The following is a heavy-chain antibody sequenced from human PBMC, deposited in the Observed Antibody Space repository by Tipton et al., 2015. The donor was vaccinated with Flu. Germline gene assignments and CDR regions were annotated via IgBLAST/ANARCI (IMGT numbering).Heavy chain of an antibody. D-gene: IGHD6-13*01. CDR2: TYYSGST. CDR1: GGSISSYY. CDR3: ARGDSSSWINWFDP. J-gene: IGHJ5*02. Sequence: TLSLTCTVSGGSISSYYWSWIRQPPGKGLEWIGYTYYSGSTNYNPSLKSRVTISVDTSKNQFSLKLSSVTAADTAVYYCARGDSSSWINWFDPWGQGTLVTVSS. V-gene: IGHV4-59*01.